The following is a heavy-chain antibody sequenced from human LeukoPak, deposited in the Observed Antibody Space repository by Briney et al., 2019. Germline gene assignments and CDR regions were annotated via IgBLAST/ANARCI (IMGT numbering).Heavy chain of an antibody. Sequence: GGSLRLSCAASGFTFSSYSMHWVRQAPGKGLEWVAVISCDGSNKYYADSVKGRFTISRDNSKNTLYLQMNSLRAEDTAVYYCARDITMDYYFDYWGQGTLVTVSS. CDR3: ARDITMDYYFDY. J-gene: IGHJ4*02. D-gene: IGHD3-10*01. V-gene: IGHV3-30-3*01. CDR2: ISCDGSNK. CDR1: GFTFSSYS.